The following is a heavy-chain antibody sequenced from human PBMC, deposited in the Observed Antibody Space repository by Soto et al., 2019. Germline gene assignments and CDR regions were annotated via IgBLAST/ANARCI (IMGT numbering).Heavy chain of an antibody. J-gene: IGHJ4*02. V-gene: IGHV3-23*01. D-gene: IGHD2-15*01. CDR1: GFPFSNHA. Sequence: LRLSCAASGFPFSNHAMSWVRQAPGKGLGWVSGISDGGDLIYYADSVKGRFSMSRDNSENVLYLQMTNLRAEDTAIYFCAKRQGTGLAAKNFDFWGQGTLVTVSS. CDR3: AKRQGTGLAAKNFDF. CDR2: ISDGGDLI.